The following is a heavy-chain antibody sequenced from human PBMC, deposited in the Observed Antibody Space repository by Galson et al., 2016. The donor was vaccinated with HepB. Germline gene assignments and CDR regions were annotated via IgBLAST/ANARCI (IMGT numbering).Heavy chain of an antibody. CDR3: ARQAYFDGNGYDYPFYFDY. CDR1: GYSFTNYW. V-gene: IGHV5-51*01. Sequence: QSGAEVKKPGESLKISCKGSGYSFTNYWIGWVRQMPGRGLELMGIVYPGNSDTRYSPSFQGQVTIPADKSLRTAYLQWSSLKASDTAMYYCARQAYFDGNGYDYPFYFDYWGQGTLVTVSS. CDR2: VYPGNSDT. D-gene: IGHD3-22*01. J-gene: IGHJ4*02.